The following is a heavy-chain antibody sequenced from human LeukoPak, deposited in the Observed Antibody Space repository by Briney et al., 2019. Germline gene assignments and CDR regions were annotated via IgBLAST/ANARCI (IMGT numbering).Heavy chain of an antibody. Sequence: ASVKVSCKASGGTFSSYAISWARQAPGQGLEWMGGIIPIFGTANYAQKFQGRVTITADESTSTAYMELSSLRSEDTAVYYCARDRVEYSSSSGYFDYWGQGTLVTVSS. CDR3: ARDRVEYSSSSGYFDY. J-gene: IGHJ4*02. D-gene: IGHD6-6*01. V-gene: IGHV1-69*13. CDR1: GGTFSSYA. CDR2: IIPIFGTA.